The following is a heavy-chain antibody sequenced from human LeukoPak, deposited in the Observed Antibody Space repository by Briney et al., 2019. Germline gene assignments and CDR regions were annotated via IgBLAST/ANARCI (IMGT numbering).Heavy chain of an antibody. CDR2: ISAYNGNT. Sequence: ASVKVSCKASGYTFTSYGISWVRQSPGQGLEWMGWISAYNGNTNYAQKLQGRVTMTTDTSTSTAYMELRSLRSDDTAVYYCATTARDRYFDWLSGPDAFDIWGQGTMVTVSS. J-gene: IGHJ3*02. D-gene: IGHD3-9*01. CDR1: GYTFTSYG. V-gene: IGHV1-18*01. CDR3: ATTARDRYFDWLSGPDAFDI.